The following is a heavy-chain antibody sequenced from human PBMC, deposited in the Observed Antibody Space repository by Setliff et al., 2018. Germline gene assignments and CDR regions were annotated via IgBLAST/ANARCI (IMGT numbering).Heavy chain of an antibody. CDR2: IKSKGDGGTI. Sequence: RLSCAASGFTFSYAWMHWVRQAPGKGLEWVGRIKSKGDGGTIDYVAPVKGRFTISRDDSKNTLYLQMNSLKTEDTAVYYCTTDRVGCRGTTCYNAFDIWGQGTMVTVSS. V-gene: IGHV3-15*07. D-gene: IGHD2-15*01. J-gene: IGHJ3*02. CDR1: GFTFSYAW. CDR3: TTDRVGCRGTTCYNAFDI.